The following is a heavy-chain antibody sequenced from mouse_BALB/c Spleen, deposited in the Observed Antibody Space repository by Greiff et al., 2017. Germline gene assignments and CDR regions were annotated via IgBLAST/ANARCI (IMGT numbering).Heavy chain of an antibody. V-gene: IGHV5-4*02. J-gene: IGHJ2*01. CDR3: ARARDYGSSSFDY. D-gene: IGHD1-1*01. CDR2: ISDGGSYT. Sequence: EVQLVESGGGLVKPGGSLKLSCAASGFTFSDYYMYWVRQTPEKRLEWVATISDGGSYTYYPDSVKGRFTISRDNAKNNLYLQMSSLKSEDTAMYYCARARDYGSSSFDYWGQGTTLTVSS. CDR1: GFTFSDYY.